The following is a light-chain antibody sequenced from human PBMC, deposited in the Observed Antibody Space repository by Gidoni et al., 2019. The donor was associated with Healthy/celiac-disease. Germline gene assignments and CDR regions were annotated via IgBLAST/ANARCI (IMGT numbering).Light chain of an antibody. CDR3: QQSYSTPYT. J-gene: IGKJ2*01. CDR2: AAS. Sequence: DIQMTPSPSSLSASVGDRVTITCRASQSISSYLNWYQQKPGKAPKLLIDAASSLQSGVPSRFSGSGSGTDFTLTISSLQPEDFATYYCQQSYSTPYTFXQXTKLEIK. CDR1: QSISSY. V-gene: IGKV1-39*01.